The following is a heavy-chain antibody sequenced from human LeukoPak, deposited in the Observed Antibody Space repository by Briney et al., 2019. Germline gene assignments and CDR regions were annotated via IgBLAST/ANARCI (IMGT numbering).Heavy chain of an antibody. D-gene: IGHD2-21*01. V-gene: IGHV3-7*03. CDR1: GFTFSNYW. Sequence: GGSLRLSCAASGFTFSNYWMSWVRQAPGKGLEWVANIKQDGSGKYFVDSVKGRFTISRDNAKNSLYLQMNSLRAEDTAVYYCARGGGEFDPWGQGTLVTVSS. CDR2: IKQDGSGK. CDR3: ARGGGEFDP. J-gene: IGHJ5*02.